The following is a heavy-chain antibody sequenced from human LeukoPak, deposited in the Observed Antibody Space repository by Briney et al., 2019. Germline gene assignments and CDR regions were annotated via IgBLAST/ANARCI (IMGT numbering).Heavy chain of an antibody. J-gene: IGHJ4*02. CDR2: ISFDGSSK. CDR1: GFTFSNYD. D-gene: IGHD3-22*01. CDR3: ARETYDSSGYYYFYFDY. V-gene: IGHV3-30*03. Sequence: GRSLRLSCAASGFTFSNYDMHWVRQAPGKGLEWVAIISFDGSSKYYADSVKGRFTISRDNSKNTLYLQMNSLRAEDTAVYYCARETYDSSGYYYFYFDYWGQGTLVTVSS.